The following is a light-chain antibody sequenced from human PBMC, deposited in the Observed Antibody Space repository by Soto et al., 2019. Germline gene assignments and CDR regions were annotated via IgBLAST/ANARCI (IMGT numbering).Light chain of an antibody. CDR1: QSVSSSY. Sequence: EIVLTQSPGTLSLSPGERATLSCRASQSVSSSYLAWYQQKPGQAPRLLIYGASSRATGIPDRFSGSGSGTDFTLTISGLGPEDFAVYYCQQYGSSPRTFGQGTKVDIK. CDR3: QQYGSSPRT. J-gene: IGKJ1*01. V-gene: IGKV3-20*01. CDR2: GAS.